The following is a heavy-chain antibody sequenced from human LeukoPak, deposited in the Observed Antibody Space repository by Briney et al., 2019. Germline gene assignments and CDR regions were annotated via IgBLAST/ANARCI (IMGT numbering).Heavy chain of an antibody. CDR3: ARERSYDSGGQRFDQ. D-gene: IGHD3-22*01. V-gene: IGHV1-2*02. CDR2: LNPSNGVS. CDR1: GFTFTDFY. Sequence: ASVKVSCKASGFTFTDFYIHWVRQAPGQGLEWMGWLNPSNGVSSSAQEFQDRVTMTRDTSIDTAYMEVSRLRSDDTAIYYCARERSYDSGGQRFDQWGQGTLVTVSS. J-gene: IGHJ4*02.